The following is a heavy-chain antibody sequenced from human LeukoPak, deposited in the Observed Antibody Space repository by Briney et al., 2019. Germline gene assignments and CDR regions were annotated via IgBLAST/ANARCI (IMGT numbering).Heavy chain of an antibody. V-gene: IGHV1-2*02. CDR3: ARTSSPIVVVVAATDAFDI. D-gene: IGHD2-15*01. CDR1: GYTFTGYY. J-gene: IGHJ3*02. CDR2: INPHSGGT. Sequence: GASVKVSCKASGYTFTGYYIHWVRQAPGQGLEWMGWINPHSGGTNYAQKFQGRVTMTRDTSISTAYMELSRLRSDDTAVYYCARTSSPIVVVVAATDAFDIWGQGTMVTVSS.